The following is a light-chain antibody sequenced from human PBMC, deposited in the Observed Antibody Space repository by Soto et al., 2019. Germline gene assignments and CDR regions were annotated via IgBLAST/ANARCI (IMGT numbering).Light chain of an antibody. CDR1: QTVSSTY. V-gene: IGKV3-15*01. Sequence: EIVLTQSPGTLSLSPGERATLSCRASQTVSSTYLAWYQQKPGQAPRLLIYGASTRATGIPVRFSGSGFGTEFTLTISSLQSEDSAFYYCQQYNKWPITFGQGTRLEIK. CDR2: GAS. CDR3: QQYNKWPIT. J-gene: IGKJ5*01.